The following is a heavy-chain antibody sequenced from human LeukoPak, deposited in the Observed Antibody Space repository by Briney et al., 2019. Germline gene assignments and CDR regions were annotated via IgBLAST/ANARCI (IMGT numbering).Heavy chain of an antibody. J-gene: IGHJ4*02. CDR1: GITFSSYS. CDR2: ISSFSGTI. Sequence: PGGSLRLSCVASGITFSSYSMNWVRQAPGKGLEWVSYISSFSGTINYADSVKGRFTISRDNAKNSLYLQMNSLKTEDTAVYYCTRGKGDQGWYWGQGTLVTVSS. V-gene: IGHV3-48*01. CDR3: TRGKGDQGWY. D-gene: IGHD2-15*01.